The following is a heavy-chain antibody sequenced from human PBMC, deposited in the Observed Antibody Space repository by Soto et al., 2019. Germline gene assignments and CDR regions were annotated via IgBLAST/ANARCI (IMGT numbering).Heavy chain of an antibody. CDR1: GCSISGHY. D-gene: IGHD5-12*01. CDR3: AREWSYRGNDF. J-gene: IGHJ1*01. Sequence: XETLSLTCTVSGCSISGHYWSWIRQSAGKGLEWIGRIYPSGSTDYNPSLNSRVTMSLDMSKNQFSLDLTSVTAADTAVYFCAREWSYRGNDFWGRGNLVTVSS. CDR2: IYPSGST. V-gene: IGHV4-4*07.